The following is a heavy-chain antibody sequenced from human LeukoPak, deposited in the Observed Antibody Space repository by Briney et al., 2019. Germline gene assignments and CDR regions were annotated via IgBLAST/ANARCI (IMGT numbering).Heavy chain of an antibody. CDR1: GGSISSSSYY. CDR3: ASGPRYSSSYYFDY. V-gene: IGHV4-39*07. D-gene: IGHD6-19*01. Sequence: SETLSLTCTVSGGSISSSSYYWGWIRQPPGKGLEWIGSIYYSGSTYYNPSLKGRVTISVDTSKNQFSLKLSSVTAADTAVYYCASGPRYSSSYYFDYWGQGTLVTVSS. CDR2: IYYSGST. J-gene: IGHJ4*02.